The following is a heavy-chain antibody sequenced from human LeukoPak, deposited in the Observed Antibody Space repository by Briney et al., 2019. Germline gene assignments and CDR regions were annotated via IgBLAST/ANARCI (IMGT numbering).Heavy chain of an antibody. CDR2: ISWNSGSI. Sequence: GGSLRLSRAASGFTFDDYAMHWVRQAPGKGLEWVSGISWNSGSIGYADSVKGRFTISRDNAKDSLYLQMNSLRAEDTALYYCAKDSLNSIAAAGTDFDYWGQGTLVTVSS. CDR3: AKDSLNSIAAAGTDFDY. V-gene: IGHV3-9*01. CDR1: GFTFDDYA. D-gene: IGHD6-13*01. J-gene: IGHJ4*02.